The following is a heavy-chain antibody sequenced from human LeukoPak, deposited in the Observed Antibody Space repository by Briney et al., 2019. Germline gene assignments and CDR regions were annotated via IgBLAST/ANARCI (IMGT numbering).Heavy chain of an antibody. Sequence: SQTLSLTCTVSGGSISSSSYYWGWIRQPPGKGLEWIGSIYYSGNTYYNPSLKSRVTISVDKSKNQFSLRLSSVTAADTAVYYCARHREDIVVVPFDYWGQGTLVTVPS. J-gene: IGHJ4*02. V-gene: IGHV4-39*01. CDR2: IYYSGNT. D-gene: IGHD2-2*01. CDR3: ARHREDIVVVPFDY. CDR1: GGSISSSSYY.